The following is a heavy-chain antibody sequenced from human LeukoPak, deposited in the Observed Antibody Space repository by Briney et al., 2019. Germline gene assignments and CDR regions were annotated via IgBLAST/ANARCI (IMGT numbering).Heavy chain of an antibody. CDR1: GYTFIAYY. Sequence: GGPVKVSCKASGYTFIAYYIYWMRQAPGQGLEWVGRINPNSGGTNYAQNFQDRVTLTRDTSIITAYMELNRLISDDTAVYYCARRGSGYYDSREAFDIWGQGTMVTVSS. CDR3: ARRGSGYYDSREAFDI. V-gene: IGHV1-2*06. D-gene: IGHD3-22*01. CDR2: INPNSGGT. J-gene: IGHJ3*02.